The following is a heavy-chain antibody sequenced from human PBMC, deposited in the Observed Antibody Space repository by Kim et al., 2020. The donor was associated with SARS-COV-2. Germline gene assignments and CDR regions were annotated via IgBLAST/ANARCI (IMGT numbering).Heavy chain of an antibody. V-gene: IGHV3-30*07. J-gene: IGHJ4*02. D-gene: IGHD1-1*01. CDR3: ARDQSVNWNDGYFDY. Sequence: DSVKGRFTIPRDNSKNTLYLQMNSLRAEDTAVYYCARDQSVNWNDGYFDYWGQGTLVTVSS.